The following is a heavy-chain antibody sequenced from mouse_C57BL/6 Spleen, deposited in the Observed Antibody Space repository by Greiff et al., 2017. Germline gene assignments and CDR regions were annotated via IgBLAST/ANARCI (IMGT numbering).Heavy chain of an antibody. CDR2: IYPGDGDT. CDR1: GYAFRSSW. V-gene: IGHV1-82*01. Sequence: VQLQQSGPELVKPGASVKISCKASGYAFRSSWMNWVKQRPGKGLEWIGRIYPGDGDTNYNGKFKGKATRTADKSSSTAYMQLSSLTSEDSAVYFCARDYYGSSPFDYWGQGTTRTVSS. D-gene: IGHD1-1*01. J-gene: IGHJ2*01. CDR3: ARDYYGSSPFDY.